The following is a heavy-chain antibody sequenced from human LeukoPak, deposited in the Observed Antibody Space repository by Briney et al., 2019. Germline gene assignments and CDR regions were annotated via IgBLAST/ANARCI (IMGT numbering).Heavy chain of an antibody. Sequence: GGSLRLSCAASGFTFRDYTMNWVRLAPGKGLEWVSGIYGSGGGQTFYADSVRGRFIISRDDSRNLVFLHMDRLRVEDTGLYYCAKDVKSDGVWDIDHWGQGTVVTVSS. V-gene: IGHV3-23*01. CDR3: AKDVKSDGVWDIDH. D-gene: IGHD4-17*01. J-gene: IGHJ4*02. CDR1: GFTFRDYT. CDR2: IYGSGGGQT.